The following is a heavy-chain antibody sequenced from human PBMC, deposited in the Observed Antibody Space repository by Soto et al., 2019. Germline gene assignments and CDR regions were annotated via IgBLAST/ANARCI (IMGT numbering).Heavy chain of an antibody. D-gene: IGHD2-15*01. CDR3: ASGWAEGFPAGKVPHWFDP. V-gene: IGHV4-39*01. CDR1: GGSISSSSYY. J-gene: IGHJ5*02. CDR2: IYYSGST. Sequence: SETLSLTCTVSGGSISSSSYYWGWIRQPPGKGLEWIGSIYYSGSTYYNPSLKSRVTISVDTSKNQFSLKLSSVTAADTAVYYCASGWAEGFPAGKVPHWFDPWGQGTLVTVSS.